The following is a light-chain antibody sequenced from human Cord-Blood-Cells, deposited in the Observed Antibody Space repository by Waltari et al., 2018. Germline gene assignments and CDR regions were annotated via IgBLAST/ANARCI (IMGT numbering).Light chain of an antibody. V-gene: IGKV4-1*01. CDR2: WAS. CDR3: QQYYSTPLT. Sequence: DIVMTQSPDSLAVSLGGRATINCKSSQGVLYSSNNKNYLAWYQQKPGQPPKLLIYWASTRASGVPDRFSVSGSGTDFTLTISSLQAEDVAVYYCQQYYSTPLTFGGGTKVEIK. J-gene: IGKJ4*01. CDR1: QGVLYSSNNKNY.